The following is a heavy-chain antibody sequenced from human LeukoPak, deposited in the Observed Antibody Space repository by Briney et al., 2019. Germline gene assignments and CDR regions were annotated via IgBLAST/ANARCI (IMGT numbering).Heavy chain of an antibody. D-gene: IGHD3-22*01. Sequence: GGSLRLSCAASGFTFDDYGMSWVRQAPGKGLEWVSGINWNGGSTGYADSVKGRFTISRDNAKNSLYLQMNSLRAEDTAVYYCARDGDYYDSSGGFDYWGQGTLVTVSS. CDR1: GFTFDDYG. CDR3: ARDGDYYDSSGGFDY. J-gene: IGHJ4*02. CDR2: INWNGGST. V-gene: IGHV3-20*04.